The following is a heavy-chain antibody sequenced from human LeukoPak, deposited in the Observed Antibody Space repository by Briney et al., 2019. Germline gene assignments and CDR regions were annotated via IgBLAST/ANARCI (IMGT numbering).Heavy chain of an antibody. Sequence: SETLSLTCAVYGGSFSGYYWSWIRQPPGKGLEWIGEINHSGSTNYNPSLKSRVTISVDTSKNQFSLKLSSVTAADTAVYYCARRIAARRVGRLNWFDPWGQGTLVTVSS. CDR2: INHSGST. CDR3: ARRIAARRVGRLNWFDP. D-gene: IGHD6-6*01. J-gene: IGHJ5*02. V-gene: IGHV4-34*01. CDR1: GGSFSGYY.